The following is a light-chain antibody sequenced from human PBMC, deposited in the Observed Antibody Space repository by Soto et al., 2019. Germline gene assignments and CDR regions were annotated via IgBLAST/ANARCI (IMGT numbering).Light chain of an antibody. CDR2: EIS. V-gene: IGLV2-14*01. Sequence: QSALTQPASVSGSPGQSITISCTGASSDVGGYNYVSWYQQHPDKAPKLMIYEISNRPSGVSNRFSGSKSGNTASLTISGLQAEDEADYYCSSYTASSNLDVFGTGTKVTVL. J-gene: IGLJ1*01. CDR3: SSYTASSNLDV. CDR1: SSDVGGYNY.